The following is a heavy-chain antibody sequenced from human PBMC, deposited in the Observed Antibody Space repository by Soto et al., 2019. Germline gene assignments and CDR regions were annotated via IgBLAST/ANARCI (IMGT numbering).Heavy chain of an antibody. D-gene: IGHD4-17*01. Sequence: QVQLVQSGAEVKKPGASVKVSCKASGYTFTSYEINWVRQATGQGFEYLGWMNPNSGNTGYVKKFQGRVTMTRDTSMSTAYMKLSSLQAEDTAVYYCARGIKYGVYLRLFDPWGAGTLVTVAS. J-gene: IGHJ5*02. V-gene: IGHV1-8*01. CDR2: MNPNSGNT. CDR1: GYTFTSYE. CDR3: ARGIKYGVYLRLFDP.